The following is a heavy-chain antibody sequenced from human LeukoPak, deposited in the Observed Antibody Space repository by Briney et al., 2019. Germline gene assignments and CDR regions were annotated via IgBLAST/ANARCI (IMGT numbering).Heavy chain of an antibody. CDR2: INHSGST. Sequence: SETLSLTCAVYGGSFSGYYWSWIRQPPGKGLEWIGEINHSGSTNYNPSLKSRVTISVDTSKNQFSLKLSSVTAADTAVYYCASSQTIATAGTNVYFDYWGQGTLVTVSS. V-gene: IGHV4-34*01. CDR3: ASSQTIATAGTNVYFDY. D-gene: IGHD6-13*01. CDR1: GGSFSGYY. J-gene: IGHJ4*02.